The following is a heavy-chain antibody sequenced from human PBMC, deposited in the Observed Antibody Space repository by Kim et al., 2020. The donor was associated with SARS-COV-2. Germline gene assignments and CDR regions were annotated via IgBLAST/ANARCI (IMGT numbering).Heavy chain of an antibody. CDR1: GFTFSSYA. CDR3: AKGMEEWELPESYFDY. CDR2: ISGSGGST. Sequence: GGSLRLSCAASGFTFSSYAMSWVRQAPGKGLEWVSAISGSGGSTYYADSVKGRFTISRDNSKNTLYLQMNSLRAEDTAVYYCAKGMEEWELPESYFDYWGQGTLVTVSS. V-gene: IGHV3-23*01. J-gene: IGHJ4*02. D-gene: IGHD1-26*01.